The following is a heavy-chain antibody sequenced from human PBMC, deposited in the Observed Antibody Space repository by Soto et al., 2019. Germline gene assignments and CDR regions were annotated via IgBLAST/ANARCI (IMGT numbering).Heavy chain of an antibody. Sequence: SETLSLTCTVSGGSISSYYWSWIRQPPGKGLEWIGYIYYSGSTNYNPSLKSRVTISVDTSKNQFSLKLSSVTAADTAVYYCARDSSGCYYAFDIWGQGTMVTVSS. CDR2: IYYSGST. D-gene: IGHD1-26*01. V-gene: IGHV4-59*01. CDR1: GGSISSYY. J-gene: IGHJ3*02. CDR3: ARDSSGCYYAFDI.